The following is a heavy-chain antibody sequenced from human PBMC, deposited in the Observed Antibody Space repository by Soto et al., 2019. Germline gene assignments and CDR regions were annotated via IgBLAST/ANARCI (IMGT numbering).Heavy chain of an antibody. V-gene: IGHV1-3*01. Sequence: ASVKVSCKASGYAFTSYAMHWVRQAPGQRLEWMGWINAGNGNTKYSQKFQGRVTITRDTSASTAYMELSSLRSEDTAVYYCASSHALYYYYGMDVWGQGTTVTVSS. D-gene: IGHD2-2*01. CDR2: INAGNGNT. CDR1: GYAFTSYA. J-gene: IGHJ6*02. CDR3: ASSHALYYYYGMDV.